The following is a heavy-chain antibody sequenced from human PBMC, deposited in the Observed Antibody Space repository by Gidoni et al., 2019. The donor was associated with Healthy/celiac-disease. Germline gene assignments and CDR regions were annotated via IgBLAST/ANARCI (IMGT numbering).Heavy chain of an antibody. CDR1: GFTFSSYG. J-gene: IGHJ5*02. V-gene: IGHV3-33*01. D-gene: IGHD3-10*01. Sequence: QVQLVESGGGVVQPGRSLRLSCPASGFTFSSYGMHWVRQAPGKGLELVAVIWYDGSNKYYADSVKGRFTISRDNSKNTLYLQMNSLRAEDTAVYYCARDRSITMVRDNWFDPWGQGTLVTVSS. CDR2: IWYDGSNK. CDR3: ARDRSITMVRDNWFDP.